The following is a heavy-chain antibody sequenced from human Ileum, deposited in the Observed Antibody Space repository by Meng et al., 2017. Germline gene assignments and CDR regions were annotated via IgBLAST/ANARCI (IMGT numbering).Heavy chain of an antibody. V-gene: IGHV4-4*02. J-gene: IGHJ4*02. CDR3: ATNKNKKIDY. D-gene: IGHD2/OR15-2a*01. Sequence: QVHLPESGPGLVEPSGTLSLTCVVSGDSISSSNWWNWVRQPPGKGLEWIGEIFHTGSTNYNPSLKSRVTISADKSKNQFSLNLSSVTAADTAVYYCATNKNKKIDYWGQGTLVIVSS. CDR2: IFHTGST. CDR1: GDSISSSNW.